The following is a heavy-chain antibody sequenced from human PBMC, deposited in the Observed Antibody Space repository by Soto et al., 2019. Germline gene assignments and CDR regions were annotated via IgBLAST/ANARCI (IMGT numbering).Heavy chain of an antibody. V-gene: IGHV1-69*01. J-gene: IGHJ6*02. CDR1: GGTFSRYS. Sequence: QVQRVQSGAEVKKPGSSVKVSCKISGGTFSRYSISWVRQAPGQGLEWMGGIVPIFGTTNYAQKFQDRVTITTDESATTAHIELSNLRSEDTAVYYCARPYEGGYSSNHHYYYALDVWGQGTAVTVSS. D-gene: IGHD3-22*01. CDR2: IVPIFGTT. CDR3: ARPYEGGYSSNHHYYYALDV.